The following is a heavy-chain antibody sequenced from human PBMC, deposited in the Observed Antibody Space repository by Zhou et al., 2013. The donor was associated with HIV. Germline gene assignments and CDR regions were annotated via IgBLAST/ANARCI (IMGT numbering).Heavy chain of an antibody. D-gene: IGHD3-9*01. Sequence: QVQLVQSGAEVKKPGASVKVSCKASGYAFIGYSMHWVRQAPGQGLEWMGWINPNSGGTNYAQRFQGRVTMTTDTSISTAYMELSRLRSDDTAVYYCARAQGDILTEGYFDYWGQGTLVTVSS. V-gene: IGHV1-2*02. CDR3: ARAQGDILTEGYFDY. J-gene: IGHJ4*02. CDR2: INPNSGGT. CDR1: GYAFIGYS.